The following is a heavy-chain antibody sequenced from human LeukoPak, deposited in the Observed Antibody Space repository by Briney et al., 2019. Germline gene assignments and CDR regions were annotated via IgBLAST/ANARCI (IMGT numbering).Heavy chain of an antibody. CDR2: IGTAGDT. D-gene: IGHD3-10*01. CDR1: GFTFSSYD. V-gene: IGHV3-13*01. CDR3: ARGDMVRGIIGYYYAMDV. Sequence: GGSLRLSCAASGFTFSSYDMRWVRQATGKGLEWVSAIGTAGDTYYPGSVKGRFTISRENAKNSLYLQMNSLRAGDTAVYYCARGDMVRGIIGYYYAMDVWGQGTTVTVSS. J-gene: IGHJ6*02.